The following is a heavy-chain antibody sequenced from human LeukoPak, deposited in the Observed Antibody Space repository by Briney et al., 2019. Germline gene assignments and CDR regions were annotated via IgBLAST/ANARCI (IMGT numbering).Heavy chain of an antibody. CDR2: IYYSGST. J-gene: IGHJ4*02. CDR3: ARGWALDYYDSSGYYLDY. V-gene: IGHV4-59*01. CDR1: GGSISSYY. Sequence: PSETLSLTCTVSGGSISSYYWNWIRQPPGKGLEWIGYIYYSGSTNYNPSLKSRVTISVDTSKNRFSLKLSSVTAADTAVYYCARGWALDYYDSSGYYLDYWGQGTLVTVSS. D-gene: IGHD3-22*01.